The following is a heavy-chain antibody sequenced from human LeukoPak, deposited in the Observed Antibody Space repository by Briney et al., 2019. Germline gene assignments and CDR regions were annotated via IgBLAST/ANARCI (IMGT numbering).Heavy chain of an antibody. Sequence: VGSLRLSCAASGFTFSSYAMSWVRQAPGKGLEWVSAISGSGGSTYYADSVKGRFTISRDNSKNTLYLQMNSLRAEDTAVYYCAKDRVSVYYYDSSGYYYFDYWGQGTLVTVSS. CDR1: GFTFSSYA. D-gene: IGHD3-22*01. CDR3: AKDRVSVYYYDSSGYYYFDY. J-gene: IGHJ4*02. V-gene: IGHV3-23*01. CDR2: ISGSGGST.